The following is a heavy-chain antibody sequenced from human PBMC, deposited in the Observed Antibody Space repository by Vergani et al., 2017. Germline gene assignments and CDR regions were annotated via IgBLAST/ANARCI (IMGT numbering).Heavy chain of an antibody. Sequence: QVQVVQSGAEVKKSGAPVKASCKTFGYTFSNYYMHWVRQAPGQGLECLGIINPSGGHPNSAQKFQGRVTMTRDTSTSTVYMELSRLRSEDTAIYYCARGDYGILTGYRYWGQGTLVTVSA. CDR1: GYTFSNYY. CDR3: ARGDYGILTGYRY. J-gene: IGHJ4*02. D-gene: IGHD3-9*01. CDR2: INPSGGHP. V-gene: IGHV1-46*03.